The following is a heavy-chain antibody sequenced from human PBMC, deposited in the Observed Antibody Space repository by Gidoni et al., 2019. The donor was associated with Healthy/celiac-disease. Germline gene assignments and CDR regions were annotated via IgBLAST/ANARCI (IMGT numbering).Heavy chain of an antibody. CDR1: GGSISSYY. D-gene: IGHD6-6*01. CDR2: IYYSGST. CDR3: ARSSSIAARGFDY. J-gene: IGHJ4*02. V-gene: IGHV4-59*01. Sequence: QVQLQESGPGLVKPSETLSLTCTVPGGSISSYYWSWIRQPPGKGLEWIGYIYYSGSTNYTPPLKSRVTISVDTSKNQFSLKLSSVTAADTAVYYCARSSSIAARGFDYWGQGTLVTVSS.